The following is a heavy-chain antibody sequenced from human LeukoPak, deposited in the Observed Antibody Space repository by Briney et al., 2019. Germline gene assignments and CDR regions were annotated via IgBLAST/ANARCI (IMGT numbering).Heavy chain of an antibody. J-gene: IGHJ4*02. Sequence: ASVKVSCKASGYTFTSYDINWVRQATGQGREWMGWMNPNSGNTGYAQKIQGRVTMTRSTSIRTAYMELSSLRSEDTAVYYCARVGYSLRDDYWGQGTLVTVSS. CDR1: GYTFTSYD. V-gene: IGHV1-8*01. D-gene: IGHD5-18*01. CDR2: MNPNSGNT. CDR3: ARVGYSLRDDY.